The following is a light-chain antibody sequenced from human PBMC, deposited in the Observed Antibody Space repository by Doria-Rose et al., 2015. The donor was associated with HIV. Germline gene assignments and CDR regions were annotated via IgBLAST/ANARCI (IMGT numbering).Light chain of an antibody. CDR3: HQYGTSWT. Sequence: TQSPGTLSLSPGERATLSCRASQSFSSTYLAWYQQKPGQAPSLLIYDGSTRVTGIPDRFSASGSVTDFTLTINRLEPEDFALYYCHQYGTSWTFGQGTKVEI. V-gene: IGKV3-20*01. CDR1: QSFSSTY. CDR2: DGS. J-gene: IGKJ1*01.